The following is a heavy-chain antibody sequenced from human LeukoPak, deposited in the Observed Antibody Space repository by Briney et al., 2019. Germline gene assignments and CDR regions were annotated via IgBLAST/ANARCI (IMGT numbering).Heavy chain of an antibody. CDR2: INPSGGST. Sequence: ASVKVSCKASGYTFTGYYMHWVRQAPGQGLEWMGIINPSGGSTSYAQKFQGRVTMTRDMSTSTVYMELSSLRSEDTAVYYCARRGKRYSYYYYYMDVWGKGTTVTVSS. CDR3: ARRGKRYSYYYYYMDV. D-gene: IGHD5-18*01. V-gene: IGHV1-46*01. J-gene: IGHJ6*03. CDR1: GYTFTGYY.